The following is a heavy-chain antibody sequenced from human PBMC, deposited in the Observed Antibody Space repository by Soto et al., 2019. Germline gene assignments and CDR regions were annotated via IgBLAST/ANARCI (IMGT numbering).Heavy chain of an antibody. Sequence: ASVKVSCTVSGYTLTELSVRLVRQAPGKGLEWMGGFDPEDGETIYAQKFQGRVTMAEDTSTDTAYMELSSLRSEDTAVYYCATLYGGNSGPDYWGQGTLVTRSS. D-gene: IGHD4-17*01. CDR1: GYTLTELS. V-gene: IGHV1-24*01. CDR3: ATLYGGNSGPDY. CDR2: FDPEDGET. J-gene: IGHJ4*02.